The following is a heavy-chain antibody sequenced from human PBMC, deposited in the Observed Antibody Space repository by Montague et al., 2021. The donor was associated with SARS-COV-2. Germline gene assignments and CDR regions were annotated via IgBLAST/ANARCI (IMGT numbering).Heavy chain of an antibody. CDR2: FYYRGTT. CDR1: GDSVSSSTYY. Sequence: SETLSLTCTVSGDSVSSSTYYWTWMRQPPGKGLEWIGYFYYRGTTKYNPSLKSRVTVSLDTSKNQFSLRLSSVTAADTAVYYCARDGGSDDDYWSGFQHVYGLDVWGRGTTVTVSS. J-gene: IGHJ6*02. V-gene: IGHV4-61*01. D-gene: IGHD3-3*01. CDR3: ARDGGSDDDYWSGFQHVYGLDV.